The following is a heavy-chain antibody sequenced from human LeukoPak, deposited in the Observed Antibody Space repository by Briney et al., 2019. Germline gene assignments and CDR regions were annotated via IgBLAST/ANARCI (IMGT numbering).Heavy chain of an antibody. Sequence: SETLSLTCAVYGGSFSGYCWSWIRQPPGKGLEWIGEINHSGSTNYNPSLKSRVTISVDTSKNQFSLKLSSVTAADTAVYYCARGLRAYYDFWSGYPNWFDPWGQGTLVTVSS. J-gene: IGHJ5*02. V-gene: IGHV4-34*01. CDR3: ARGLRAYYDFWSGYPNWFDP. CDR1: GGSFSGYC. D-gene: IGHD3-3*01. CDR2: INHSGST.